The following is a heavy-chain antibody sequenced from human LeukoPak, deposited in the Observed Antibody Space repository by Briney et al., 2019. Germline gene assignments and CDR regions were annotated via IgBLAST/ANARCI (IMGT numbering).Heavy chain of an antibody. D-gene: IGHD3-10*01. V-gene: IGHV3-53*01. CDR1: EVSDTGNY. Sequence: GGSLRLSCAPSEVSDTGNYMSWVRQAPGQWLEWVSLIYDTGTTHYADSVKGRFTISRDNSKNTVYLQMTYLRVEDTAVYYCAIERDSLIRGVLGAMDVWGKGTTVTVSS. CDR3: AIERDSLIRGVLGAMDV. J-gene: IGHJ6*03. CDR2: IYDTGTT.